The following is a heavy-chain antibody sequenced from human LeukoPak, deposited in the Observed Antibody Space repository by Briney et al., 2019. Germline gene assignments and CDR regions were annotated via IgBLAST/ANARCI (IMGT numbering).Heavy chain of an antibody. D-gene: IGHD6-13*01. Sequence: SVKVSCKASGFTFTSSAVQWVRQARGQRLEWIGWIVVGSGNTNYAQKFQERVTITRDMSTSTAYMELSSLRSGDTAVYYCAANTAAAGTIRGDVDYWGQGTLVTVSS. V-gene: IGHV1-58*01. J-gene: IGHJ4*02. CDR2: IVVGSGNT. CDR3: AANTAAAGTIRGDVDY. CDR1: GFTFTSSA.